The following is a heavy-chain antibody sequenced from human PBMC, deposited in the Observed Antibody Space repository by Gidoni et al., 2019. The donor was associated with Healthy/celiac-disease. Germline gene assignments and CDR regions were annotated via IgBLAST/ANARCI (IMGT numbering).Heavy chain of an antibody. J-gene: IGHJ6*03. Sequence: QVQLQESGPGLVKPSETLSLTCTVSGGSISSYYWSWIRQPAGKGLEWIGRIYTSGSTNYNPSLKSRVTMSVDTSKNQFSLKLSSVTAADTAVYYCARDSAVADYYYYYYMDVWGKGTTVTVSS. CDR1: GGSISSYY. CDR2: IYTSGST. CDR3: ARDSAVADYYYYYYMDV. V-gene: IGHV4-4*07. D-gene: IGHD6-19*01.